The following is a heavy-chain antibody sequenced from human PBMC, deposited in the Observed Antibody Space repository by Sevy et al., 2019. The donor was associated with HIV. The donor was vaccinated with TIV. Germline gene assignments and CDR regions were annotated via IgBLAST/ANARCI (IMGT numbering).Heavy chain of an antibody. Sequence: GGSLRLSCAASGFIFSTYGIHWVRQAPGKGLEWVAVISFDGSDKYYADSVRGRFTISRDNSKNTLYLQMNSLRVEDTAIYYCAKMQGGSYNYYGMDVGPRDHGHRLL. CDR3: AKMQGGSYNYYGMDV. J-gene: IGHJ6*02. V-gene: IGHV3-30*18. D-gene: IGHD1-26*01. CDR1: GFIFSTYG. CDR2: ISFDGSDK.